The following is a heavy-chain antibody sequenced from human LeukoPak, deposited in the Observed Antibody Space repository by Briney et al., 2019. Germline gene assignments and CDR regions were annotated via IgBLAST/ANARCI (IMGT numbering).Heavy chain of an antibody. J-gene: IGHJ4*02. CDR3: VRDSKCTSASCYPFDY. CDR1: GYSISSGYY. Sequence: SETLSLTCAVSGYSISSGYYWGWIRQPPGKGLEWIGSMYHSGSTYYNPSLKSRVTISVDTSKNQFSLKLSSVTAADTAAYYCVRDSKCTSASCYPFDYWGQGTPVTVSS. CDR2: MYHSGST. D-gene: IGHD2-2*01. V-gene: IGHV4-38-2*02.